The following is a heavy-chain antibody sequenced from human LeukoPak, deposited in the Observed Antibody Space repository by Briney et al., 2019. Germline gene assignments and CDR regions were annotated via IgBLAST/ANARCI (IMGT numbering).Heavy chain of an antibody. CDR2: ISVYTGNT. CDR3: ARGGRPGDYVGY. V-gene: IGHV1-18*01. J-gene: IGHJ4*02. Sequence: ASVKVSCKASGYTFTSYGITWVRQAPGHGLEWMGRISVYTGNTHYAQKLQGRVTMTTDTSTSTAYMELRSVRSDDTAVYYCARGGRPGDYVGYWGQGTLVTVSS. CDR1: GYTFTSYG.